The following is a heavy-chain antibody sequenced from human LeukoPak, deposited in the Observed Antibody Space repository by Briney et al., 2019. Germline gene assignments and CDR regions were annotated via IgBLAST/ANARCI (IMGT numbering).Heavy chain of an antibody. V-gene: IGHV4-4*07. Sequence: SETLSLTCSVSGVSVSTYYWSWIRQPAGKGLEWIGRVYISGRTNYNPSLASRVTVSLDTSKNQFSLTLRSVTAADTAVYYCAKGHYTNYFDSWGQGTLVTVSS. CDR3: AKGHYTNYFDS. D-gene: IGHD4-11*01. CDR2: VYISGRT. CDR1: GVSVSTYY. J-gene: IGHJ4*02.